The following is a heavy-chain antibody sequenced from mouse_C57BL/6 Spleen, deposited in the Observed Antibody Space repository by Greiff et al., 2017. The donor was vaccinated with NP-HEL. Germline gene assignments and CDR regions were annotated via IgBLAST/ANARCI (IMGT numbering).Heavy chain of an antibody. J-gene: IGHJ4*01. CDR3: ARSSPYDYDENYAMDY. Sequence: EVKLVESGGGLVQPGGSLSLSCAASGFTFTDYYMSWVRQPPGKALEWLGFIRNKANGYTTEYSASVKGRFTISRDNSQSILYLQMNALRAEDSATYYCARSSPYDYDENYAMDYWGQGTSVTVSS. D-gene: IGHD2-4*01. V-gene: IGHV7-3*01. CDR2: IRNKANGYTT. CDR1: GFTFTDYY.